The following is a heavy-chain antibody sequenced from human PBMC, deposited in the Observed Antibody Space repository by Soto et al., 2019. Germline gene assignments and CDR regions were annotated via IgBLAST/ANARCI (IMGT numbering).Heavy chain of an antibody. V-gene: IGHV4-39*01. CDR3: ARLREYSGPLDY. CDR1: GDSMSSSSYY. Sequence: SETLSLTCTVTGDSMSSSSYYWGWVRQPPGKGLEWIGSISDSGSTYYNPSLNSRVTTSVDTSKNQFSLKLRSVTAADTALYYCARLREYSGPLDYWGQGTLVTVSS. J-gene: IGHJ4*02. CDR2: ISDSGST. D-gene: IGHD5-12*01.